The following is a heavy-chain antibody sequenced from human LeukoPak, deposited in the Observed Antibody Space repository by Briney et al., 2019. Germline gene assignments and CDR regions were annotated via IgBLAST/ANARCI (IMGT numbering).Heavy chain of an antibody. J-gene: IGHJ6*02. D-gene: IGHD3-22*01. CDR1: GGSISSGDYY. Sequence: SETLSLTCTVSGGSISSGDYYWSWIRQPPGKGLEWIGYFYYSGSTYYNPSLKSRLTISVDTSKNQFSLKLSSVTAADTAVYYCARGILYYHDTSGYYDGMDVWGQGTTVTVSS. CDR3: ARGILYYHDTSGYYDGMDV. CDR2: FYYSGST. V-gene: IGHV4-30-4*01.